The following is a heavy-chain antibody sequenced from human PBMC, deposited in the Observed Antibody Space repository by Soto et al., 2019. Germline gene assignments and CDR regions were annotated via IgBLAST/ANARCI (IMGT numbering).Heavy chain of an antibody. J-gene: IGHJ4*02. CDR3: AKGSIQYSASVDN. V-gene: IGHV3-23*01. CDR1: GFSFSSYA. Sequence: VQLLESGGGLDQPGGSLRLSCAASGFSFSSYAMVWVRQAPGKGLEWVSVISARGGSSYFADSVKGRFTISRDNSKNVLSLEMNSLRAEDTAIYFCAKGSIQYSASVDNWGQGTLVLVSS. D-gene: IGHD5-12*01. CDR2: ISARGGSS.